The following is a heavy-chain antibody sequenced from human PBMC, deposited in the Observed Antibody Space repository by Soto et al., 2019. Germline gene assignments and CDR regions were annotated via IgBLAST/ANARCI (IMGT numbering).Heavy chain of an antibody. J-gene: IGHJ4*02. CDR3: ARASSSSSAADY. CDR1: RESINSGGSY. V-gene: IGHV4-31*03. CDR2: IYDSESA. Sequence: SVTLSLTCIVSRESINSGGSYWSWIRHHPGKSLEWIGYIYDSESAYYNPSLKSRVTISMDTSKNHFAMRLSSVTAADTAVYYCARASSSSSAADYWGQGTQVT. D-gene: IGHD6-6*01.